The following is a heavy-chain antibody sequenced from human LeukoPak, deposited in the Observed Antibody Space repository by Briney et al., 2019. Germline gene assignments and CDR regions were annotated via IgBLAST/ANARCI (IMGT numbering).Heavy chain of an antibody. V-gene: IGHV5-51*01. J-gene: IGHJ3*02. Sequence: GESLKISCKGSGYSFPTYWIGWVRQMPGKGLEWMGIIYPGDSDTRYSPSFQGQVTISADKSISTAYLQWSSLKASDTAMYYCARLQQLAQFDAFDIWGQGTMVTVSS. CDR3: ARLQQLAQFDAFDI. CDR2: IYPGDSDT. D-gene: IGHD6-13*01. CDR1: GYSFPTYW.